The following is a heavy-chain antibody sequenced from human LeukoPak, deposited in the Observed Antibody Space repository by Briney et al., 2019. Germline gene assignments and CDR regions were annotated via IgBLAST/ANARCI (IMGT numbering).Heavy chain of an antibody. V-gene: IGHV3-48*04. Sequence: PGGSLRLSCAASGFTFSSYSINWVRQAPGKGLEWVSYISSSSTTIYYADSVKGRFTISRDNAKNSLYLQMDSLGAEYTAVYYCALRRGGCSGGTCYQYFDYWGQGTLVTVSS. CDR3: ALRRGGCSGGTCYQYFDY. CDR1: GFTFSSYS. D-gene: IGHD2-15*01. J-gene: IGHJ4*02. CDR2: ISSSSTTI.